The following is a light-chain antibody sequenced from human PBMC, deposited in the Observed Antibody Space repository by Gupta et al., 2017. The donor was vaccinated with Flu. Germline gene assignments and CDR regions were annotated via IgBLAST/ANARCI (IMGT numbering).Light chain of an antibody. CDR2: HDS. CDR3: QAWDRSSAV. J-gene: IGLJ2*01. V-gene: IGLV3-1*01. CDR1: NLGSKY. Sequence: SYELTQPVSVPVSPGQAANIPCSGENLGSKYTSWYLQRPGLSPVLLIFHDSKRPSGIPERFSGSKSGDTATLTISGTQVVDEAQYFCQAWDRSSAVFGGGTKLTVL.